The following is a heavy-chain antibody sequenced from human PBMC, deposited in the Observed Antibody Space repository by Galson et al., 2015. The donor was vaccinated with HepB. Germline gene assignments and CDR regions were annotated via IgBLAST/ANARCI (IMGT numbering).Heavy chain of an antibody. J-gene: IGHJ4*02. Sequence: SLRLSCAASGFTFSNAWMSWVRQAPGKGLEWVGRIKSKTDGGTTDYAAPVKGRFTISRDDSKNTLYLQMNSLKTEDTAVYYCTTDPVSGYYGQWLDEADYWGQGTLVTVSS. CDR2: IKSKTDGGTT. V-gene: IGHV3-15*01. D-gene: IGHD3-10*01. CDR1: GFTFSNAW. CDR3: TTDPVSGYYGQWLDEADY.